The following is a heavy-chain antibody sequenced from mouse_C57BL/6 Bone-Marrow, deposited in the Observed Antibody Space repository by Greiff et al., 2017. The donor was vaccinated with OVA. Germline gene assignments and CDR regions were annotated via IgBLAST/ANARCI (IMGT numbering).Heavy chain of an antibody. CDR3: AGGSRFAY. D-gene: IGHD1-1*01. J-gene: IGHJ3*01. V-gene: IGHV2-2*01. Sequence: QVQLQQSGPGLVQPSQSLSITCTVSGFSLPSYGVHWVRQSPGKGLEWLGVIWSGGSTDYNAAFISRLSISKDNSKSQVFFQMNSLQADDTAIYYCAGGSRFAYWGQGTLVTVSA. CDR1: GFSLPSYG. CDR2: IWSGGST.